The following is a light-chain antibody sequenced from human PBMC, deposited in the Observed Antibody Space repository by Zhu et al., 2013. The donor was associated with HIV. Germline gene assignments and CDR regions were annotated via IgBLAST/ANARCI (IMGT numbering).Light chain of an antibody. V-gene: IGLV1-40*01. CDR3: ISYTTSSTLV. J-gene: IGLJ3*02. CDR1: SSNIGAGYD. Sequence: SVLTQPPSVSGAPGQRVTISCSGRSSNIGAGYDVHWYQQFPGTAPTLLIYDNSNRPSGVPDRFSGSKSGTSASLAITGLQAEDEADYYCISYTTSSTLVFGGGTKLTVL. CDR2: DNS.